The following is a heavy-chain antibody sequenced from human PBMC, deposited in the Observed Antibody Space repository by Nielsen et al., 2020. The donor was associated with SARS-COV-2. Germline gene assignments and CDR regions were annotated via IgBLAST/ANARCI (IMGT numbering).Heavy chain of an antibody. CDR2: ISWNSGSI. CDR1: GFTFDDYA. J-gene: IGHJ5*02. D-gene: IGHD1-26*01. V-gene: IGHV3-9*01. CDR3: AKDTDWELSPQFDP. Sequence: SLKISCAASGFTFDDYAMHWVRQAPGKGLEWVSGISWNSGSIGYADSVKGRFTISRDNAKNSLYLQMNSLRAEDTALYYCAKDTDWELSPQFDPWGQGTLVTVSS.